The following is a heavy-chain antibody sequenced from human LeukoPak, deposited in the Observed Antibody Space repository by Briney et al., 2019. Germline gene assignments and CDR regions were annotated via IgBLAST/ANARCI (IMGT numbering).Heavy chain of an antibody. CDR3: AREGPRGSGYYYYYYYMDV. CDR1: GGSISSGGYY. V-gene: IGHV4-31*03. CDR2: IYYSGST. J-gene: IGHJ6*03. D-gene: IGHD3-22*01. Sequence: SETLSLTCTVSGGSISSGGYYWSWIRQHPGKGLEWIGYIYYSGSTYYNPSLKSRVTISVDTSKNQFSLKLSSVTAADTAVYYCAREGPRGSGYYYYYYYMDVWGKGTTVTVSS.